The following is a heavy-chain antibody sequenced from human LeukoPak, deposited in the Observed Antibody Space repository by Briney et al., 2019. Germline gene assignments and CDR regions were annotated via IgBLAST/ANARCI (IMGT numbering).Heavy chain of an antibody. J-gene: IGHJ4*02. D-gene: IGHD6-19*01. CDR1: GGSIDSYY. V-gene: IGHV4-59*03. CDR2: IYSTGSA. CDR3: AGPHYSSGWLDY. Sequence: SETLSLTCSVSGGSIDSYYWNWIRQTPGKGLERVGYIYSTGSATYNPSLRGRVTMSIDTSKNQFYLTLNSVTAADTAVYYCAGPHYSSGWLDYWGRGTLVTVSS.